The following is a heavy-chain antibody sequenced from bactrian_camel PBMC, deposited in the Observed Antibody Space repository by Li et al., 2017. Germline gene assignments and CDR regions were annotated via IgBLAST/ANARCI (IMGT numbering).Heavy chain of an antibody. Sequence: HVQLVESGGGLVQPGGSLRLSCAASGFTFSANTMRWVRQAPGKGLEWVSSISNLGTIAYIVSVKGRFTISRDNVKNTVYLQMNSLKPEDTAMYYCAADRTGGSCYTAQWYFGYWGQGTQDTVS. J-gene: IGHJ6*01. V-gene: IGHV3-2*01. CDR1: GFTFSANT. CDR3: AADRTGGSCYTAQWYFGY. D-gene: IGHD6*01. CDR2: ISNLGTI.